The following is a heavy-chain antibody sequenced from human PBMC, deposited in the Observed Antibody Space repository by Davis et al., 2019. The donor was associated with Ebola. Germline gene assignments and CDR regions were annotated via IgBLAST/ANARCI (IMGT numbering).Heavy chain of an antibody. Sequence: ASVKVSCKASGYTFTTYDINWVRQATGQGLEWMGWMNPNSGNTGYAQKFQGRVTITRNTSISTAYMELSNLRSEDTAVYYCARGAPMGTTTGNIVATILNYWGQRTLVTVSS. CDR2: MNPNSGNT. CDR3: ARGAPMGTTTGNIVATILNY. J-gene: IGHJ4*02. CDR1: GYTFTTYD. V-gene: IGHV1-8*03. D-gene: IGHD5-12*01.